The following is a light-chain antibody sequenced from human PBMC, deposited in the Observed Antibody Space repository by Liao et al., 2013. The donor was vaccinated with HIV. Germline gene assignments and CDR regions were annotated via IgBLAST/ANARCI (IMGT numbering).Light chain of an antibody. V-gene: IGLV3-1*01. CDR3: QAWDSSFWV. Sequence: SYELTQPPSVSVSPGQTASITCSGDNLGDKFSCWYYQKPGQSPVLVIYEDTKRPSGIPERFSGSNSGNTATLTISGTQAMDEADYYCQAWDSSFWVFGGGTKLTVL. CDR1: NLGDKF. CDR2: EDT. J-gene: IGLJ3*02.